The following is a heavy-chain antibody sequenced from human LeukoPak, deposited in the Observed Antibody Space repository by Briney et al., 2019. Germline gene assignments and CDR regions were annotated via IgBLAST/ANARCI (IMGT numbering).Heavy chain of an antibody. J-gene: IGHJ5*02. Sequence: SVKVSCKASGGTFSSYAISWVRQAPGQGLEWMGGIIPIFGTANYAQKFQGRVTITADESTSTAYMELSSLRSEDTAVYYCARDKGVLRYFDWFQNWFDPWGQGTLITVSS. CDR3: ARDKGVLRYFDWFQNWFDP. D-gene: IGHD3-9*01. V-gene: IGHV1-69*13. CDR2: IIPIFGTA. CDR1: GGTFSSYA.